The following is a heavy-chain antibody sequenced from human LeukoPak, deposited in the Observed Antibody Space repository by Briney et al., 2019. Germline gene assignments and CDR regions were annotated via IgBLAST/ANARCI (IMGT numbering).Heavy chain of an antibody. CDR3: TSSAMPLAFDY. J-gene: IGHJ4*02. D-gene: IGHD2-2*01. V-gene: IGHV3-15*01. Sequence: PGGSLRLSCAASGFTFSNAWMSWVRQAPGKGLEWVGRIKSKTDGGTTDYAAPVKGRFTISRDDSKNTLYLQMNSLKTEDTAVYYCTSSAMPLAFDYWGQGTLVTVSS. CDR1: GFTFSNAW. CDR2: IKSKTDGGTT.